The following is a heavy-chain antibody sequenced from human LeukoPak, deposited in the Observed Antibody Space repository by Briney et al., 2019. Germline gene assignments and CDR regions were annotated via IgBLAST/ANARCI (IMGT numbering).Heavy chain of an antibody. Sequence: SETLSLTCAVYGGSFSGYYWSWIRQPPGKGLEWIGQINHGGSTNYNPSLKSRVTISLGTSNNHFSLKLSSVTAADKAVYFCALYESSGYYYSYWGQGTLVTVSS. CDR2: INHGGST. CDR1: GGSFSGYY. V-gene: IGHV4-34*01. CDR3: ALYESSGYYYSY. J-gene: IGHJ4*02. D-gene: IGHD3-22*01.